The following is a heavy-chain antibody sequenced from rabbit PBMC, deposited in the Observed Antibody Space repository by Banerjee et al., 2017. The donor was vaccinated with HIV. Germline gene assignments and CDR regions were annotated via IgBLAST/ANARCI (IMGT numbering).Heavy chain of an antibody. V-gene: IGHV1S39*01. CDR2: IDPVFGSI. CDR3: ARDVVVAGGGYGL. CDR1: GIDFSGFG. D-gene: IGHD4-1*01. Sequence: QEQLVESGGGLVTLGASLTLTCKASGIDFSGFGISWVRQAPGKGLEWIGYIDPVFGSIHYASWVNGRFTISKTSTTVTLQMTSLTAADTATYFCARDVVVAGGGYGLWGPGTLVTVS. J-gene: IGHJ4*01.